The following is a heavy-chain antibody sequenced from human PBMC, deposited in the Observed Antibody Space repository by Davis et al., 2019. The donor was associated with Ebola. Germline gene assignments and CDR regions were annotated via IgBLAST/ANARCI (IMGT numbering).Heavy chain of an antibody. CDR1: GGSSSGYY. CDR2: INHSGSN. Sequence: MPSETLSLTCAVYGGSSSGYYWSRIRQPPGKGLEWLGDINHSGSNNYNPSLKNRVTISVDTSKNQCSLKLSSVTSAATAVYYCAIGGAAADQALTLEIDYWGQGTLVTVSS. CDR3: AIGGAAADQALTLEIDY. D-gene: IGHD6-13*01. J-gene: IGHJ4*02. V-gene: IGHV4-34*01.